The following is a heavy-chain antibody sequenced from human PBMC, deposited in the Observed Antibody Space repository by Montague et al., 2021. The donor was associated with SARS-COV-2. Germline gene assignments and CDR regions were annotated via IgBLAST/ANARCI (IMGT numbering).Heavy chain of an antibody. D-gene: IGHD4-11*01. CDR1: GYSISSGYY. V-gene: IGHV4-38-2*02. CDR3: AVNSNYYYYYGMDV. CDR2: IYHSGST. Sequence: SETLSLTCTVSGYSISSGYYWGWIRQPPGKGLEWIGSIYHSGSTYYNPSLKSRVTISVDTSKNQFSLKLSSVTAADTAVYYCAVNSNYYYYYGMDVWGQGTTVTVS. J-gene: IGHJ6*02.